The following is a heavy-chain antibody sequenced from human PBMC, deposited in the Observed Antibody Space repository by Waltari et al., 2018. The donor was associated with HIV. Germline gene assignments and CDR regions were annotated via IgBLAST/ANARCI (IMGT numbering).Heavy chain of an antibody. V-gene: IGHV4-61*02. J-gene: IGHJ4*02. CDR2: IYTSGST. CDR3: ARGWGL. D-gene: IGHD2-21*02. CDR1: GDSISSGSYY. Sequence: QVQLQESGPGLVKPSQTLSLTCTVPGDSISSGSYYWSWIRQPAGKGLEWIGRIYTSGSTNYNPSLKSRVSISVDTSKNQFSLKLSSVTAADTAVYYCARGWGLWGQGTLVTVSS.